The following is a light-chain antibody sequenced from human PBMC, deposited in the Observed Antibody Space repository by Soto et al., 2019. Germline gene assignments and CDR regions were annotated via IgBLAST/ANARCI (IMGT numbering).Light chain of an antibody. CDR3: RQYYSTPRT. J-gene: IGKJ1*01. CDR1: QSVLYSSNNKNY. CDR2: WAS. Sequence: DIVMTQSPDSLAVSLVERATINCKSSQSVLYSSNNKNYLAWYQQKPGQPPKLLIYWASTRESGVPDRFSGSGSGTDFTLTISSLQAEDVAVYYCRQYYSTPRTFGQGTKVDIK. V-gene: IGKV4-1*01.